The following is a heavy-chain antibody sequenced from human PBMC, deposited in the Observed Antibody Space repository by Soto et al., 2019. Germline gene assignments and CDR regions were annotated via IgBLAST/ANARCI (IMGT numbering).Heavy chain of an antibody. D-gene: IGHD3-10*01. CDR1: GFTFSSYG. V-gene: IGHV3-33*01. Sequence: GSLRLSCAASGFTFSSYGMHWVRQAPGKGLEWVAVIWYDGRKTYYADSVKGRFTISRDNPKNTLYLQMNSLRAEDTAVYYCARVAVWFGDYYYYGMDVWGQGTTVTVSS. CDR2: IWYDGRKT. J-gene: IGHJ6*02. CDR3: ARVAVWFGDYYYYGMDV.